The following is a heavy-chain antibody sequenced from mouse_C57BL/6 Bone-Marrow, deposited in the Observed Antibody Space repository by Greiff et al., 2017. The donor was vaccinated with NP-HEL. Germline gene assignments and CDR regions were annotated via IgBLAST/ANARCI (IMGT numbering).Heavy chain of an antibody. Sequence: VHVKQSGPVLVKPGASVKMSCKASGYTFTDYYMNWVKQSHGKSLEWIGVINPYNGGTSYNQKFKGKATLTVDKSSSTAYMELNSLTSEDSAVYYCARANWDKGYYFDYWGQGTTLTVSS. V-gene: IGHV1-19*01. CDR2: INPYNGGT. CDR1: GYTFTDYY. CDR3: ARANWDKGYYFDY. D-gene: IGHD4-1*01. J-gene: IGHJ2*01.